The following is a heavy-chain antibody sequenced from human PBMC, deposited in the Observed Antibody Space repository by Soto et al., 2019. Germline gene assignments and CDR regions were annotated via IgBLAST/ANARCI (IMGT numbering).Heavy chain of an antibody. CDR3: ARGGSFYGDYVGAFEI. V-gene: IGHV1-8*01. CDR1: GYTFTRYD. D-gene: IGHD4-17*01. J-gene: IGHJ3*02. Sequence: QVQLVQSGAEVKKPGASVKVSCKASGYTFTRYDINWVRQATGQGLEWMGWMNPNSGNTGYAQKFQGRVTMTRNTSISTAYMELSSLRSEDTAVYYCARGGSFYGDYVGAFEIWGQGIMVIVSS. CDR2: MNPNSGNT.